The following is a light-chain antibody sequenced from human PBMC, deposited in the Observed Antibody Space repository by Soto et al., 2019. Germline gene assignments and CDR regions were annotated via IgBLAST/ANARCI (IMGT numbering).Light chain of an antibody. J-gene: IGKJ2*01. V-gene: IGKV3-15*01. CDR1: QSVGSN. Sequence: EIVLTHSPATLSVSPGERATLSCRASQSVGSNLAWYQQRPGQPPRLLIYDASTRATDIPARFSGGGSGTECTLTIISLQSEDFAVYYCQQYNNWSYTFGQGTKLQIK. CDR2: DAS. CDR3: QQYNNWSYT.